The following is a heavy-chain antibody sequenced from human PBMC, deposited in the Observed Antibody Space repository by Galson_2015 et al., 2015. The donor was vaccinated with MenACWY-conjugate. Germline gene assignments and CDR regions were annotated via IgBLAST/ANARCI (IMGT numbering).Heavy chain of an antibody. D-gene: IGHD4-17*01. J-gene: IGHJ5*01. V-gene: IGHV4-38-2*01. CDR2: IYHSGYT. CDR1: GYSGYSITSGYY. Sequence: ETLSLTCAVSGYSGYSITSGYYWGWIRQPPGKGLEWIGSIYHSGYTYYNPSLKSRVTISIDTTKSQFSLKVTSVTAADMAVYYCAGSYGDFVEQFDSWGQGTLVTVSS. CDR3: AGSYGDFVEQFDS.